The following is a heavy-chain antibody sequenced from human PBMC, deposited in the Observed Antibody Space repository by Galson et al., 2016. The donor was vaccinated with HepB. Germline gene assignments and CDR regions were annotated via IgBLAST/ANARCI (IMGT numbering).Heavy chain of an antibody. Sequence: SLRLSCAASGFTFSNAWMNWVRQAPGKGLEWVGRIKRKTDGGTTYYAAPVKGRFIISRDDSKNTLYLQMNSLKTEDTALYYCTKADISDWYWREMVVWGQGTTVTVSS. CDR2: IKRKTDGGTT. CDR3: TKADISDWYWREMVV. CDR1: GFTFSNAW. D-gene: IGHD6-19*01. J-gene: IGHJ6*02. V-gene: IGHV3-15*07.